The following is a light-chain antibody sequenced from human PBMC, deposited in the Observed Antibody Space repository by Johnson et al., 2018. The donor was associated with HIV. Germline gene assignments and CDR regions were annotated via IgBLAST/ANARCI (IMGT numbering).Light chain of an antibody. CDR2: ENN. CDR1: SSNIGNNY. J-gene: IGLJ1*01. Sequence: QSVLTQPPSVSAAPGQKVTISCSGSSSNIGNNYVSWYQELPGTALKLLIYENNKRPSVIPDRFSGSKYGTSATLGITALQTGDEADYYCATWDTSLGVVVVFGTGTKVTVL. CDR3: ATWDTSLGVVVV. V-gene: IGLV1-51*02.